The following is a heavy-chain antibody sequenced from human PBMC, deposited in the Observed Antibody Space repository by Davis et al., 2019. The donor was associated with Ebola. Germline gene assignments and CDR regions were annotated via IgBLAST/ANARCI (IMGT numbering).Heavy chain of an antibody. D-gene: IGHD5-24*01. Sequence: ASVKVSCKASGYTFTGYYMHWVRQAPGQGLEWMGWINPNSGGTNYAQKFQGRVTMTRDTSISTAYMELSRLRSDDTAVYYCAREEFNVERWLDWGQGTLVTVSS. CDR1: GYTFTGYY. CDR3: AREEFNVERWLD. V-gene: IGHV1-2*02. CDR2: INPNSGGT. J-gene: IGHJ4*02.